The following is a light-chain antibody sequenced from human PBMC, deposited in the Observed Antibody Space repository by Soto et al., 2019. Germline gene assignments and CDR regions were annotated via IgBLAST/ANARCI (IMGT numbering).Light chain of an antibody. Sequence: QSVLTQPASVSGSPGQSITISCTGTSSDVGGYNYVSWYQQHPGKAPKLMIYDVSNRPSGASNRFSGSKSGNTASLTISGLQAEDEADYYCNSYTSSSTLFGTGTKVTVL. CDR2: DVS. V-gene: IGLV2-14*01. CDR1: SSDVGGYNY. J-gene: IGLJ1*01. CDR3: NSYTSSSTL.